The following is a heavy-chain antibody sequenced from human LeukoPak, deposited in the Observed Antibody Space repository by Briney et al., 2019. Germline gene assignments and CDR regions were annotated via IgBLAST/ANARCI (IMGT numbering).Heavy chain of an antibody. V-gene: IGHV4-30-4*08. Sequence: SETLSLTCTVSGGSSNSGDYYWTWIRQPPGKGLEWIGYIYYSGNTYYNPSLKSRVTMSVDKSKKQFSLKLSSVTAADTAVYYCANLASIAARGHAFDIWGQGTMVTVSS. CDR3: ANLASIAARGHAFDI. CDR1: GGSSNSGDYY. J-gene: IGHJ3*02. D-gene: IGHD6-6*01. CDR2: IYYSGNT.